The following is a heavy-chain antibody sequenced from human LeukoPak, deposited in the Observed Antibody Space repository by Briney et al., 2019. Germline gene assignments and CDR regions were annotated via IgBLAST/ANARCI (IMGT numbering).Heavy chain of an antibody. D-gene: IGHD3-3*01. Sequence: PSETLSLTCTVSGGSISSSSYYWGWIRQPPGKGLEWIGSIYYSGSTYYNPSLKSRVTISVDTSKNQFSLKLSSVTAADTAVYYCARLSLPDFWSGYYINVGDYYYMGVWGKGTTVTVSS. CDR3: ARLSLPDFWSGYYINVGDYYYMGV. V-gene: IGHV4-39*01. CDR1: GGSISSSSYY. CDR2: IYYSGST. J-gene: IGHJ6*03.